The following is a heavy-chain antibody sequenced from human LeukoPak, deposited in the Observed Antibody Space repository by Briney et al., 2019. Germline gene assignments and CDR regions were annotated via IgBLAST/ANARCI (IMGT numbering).Heavy chain of an antibody. CDR3: ARGREEGWFVEYNWLDP. CDR2: INHSGST. V-gene: IGHV4-34*01. J-gene: IGHJ5*02. CDR1: GGSFSGYY. Sequence: SETLSLTCAVYGGSFSGYYWSWIRQPPGKGLEWIGEINHSGSTNYNPSLKSRVTISVDTSKNQFSLKLSSVTAADTAVYYCARGREEGWFVEYNWLDPWGQGTLVTVSS. D-gene: IGHD3-10*01.